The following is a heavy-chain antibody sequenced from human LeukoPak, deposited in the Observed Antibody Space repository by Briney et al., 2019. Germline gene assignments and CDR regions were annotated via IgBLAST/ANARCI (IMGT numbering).Heavy chain of an antibody. CDR1: GFTFSSYW. CDR2: ILQDGSEK. V-gene: IGHV3-7*01. CDR3: ARAGAYSSSSPAGL. Sequence: GGSLRLSCAASGFTFSSYWMSRLPETPAKPLDCVAIILQDGSEKHYVASVKGRFTISRDNAKNSVYLQMNGLRAEDTAVYYCARAGAYSSSSPAGLWGQGTLVTVSS. J-gene: IGHJ4*02. D-gene: IGHD6-6*01.